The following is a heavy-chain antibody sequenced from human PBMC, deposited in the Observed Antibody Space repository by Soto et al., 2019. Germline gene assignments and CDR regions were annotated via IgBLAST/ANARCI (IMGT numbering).Heavy chain of an antibody. D-gene: IGHD5-12*01. Sequence: SGPTLVNPTQTLTLTCTFSGFSFTTAGVAVGWVRQTPGGALEWLTLIYYNDDRRFSPSLKTRLTITGDTSKNQVVLSLTNVDPGDTATYFCAHSDGGYEIIYFDVWGQGIPVTGSS. J-gene: IGHJ4*02. CDR2: IYYNDDR. CDR1: GFSFTTAGVA. V-gene: IGHV2-5*01. CDR3: AHSDGGYEIIYFDV.